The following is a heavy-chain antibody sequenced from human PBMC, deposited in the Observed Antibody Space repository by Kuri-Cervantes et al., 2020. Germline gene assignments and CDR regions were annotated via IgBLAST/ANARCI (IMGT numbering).Heavy chain of an antibody. CDR1: GGSFSGYY. CDR2: INHSGST. Sequence: SQTLSLTCAVYGGSFSGYYWSWIRQTPGKGLEWIGEINHSGSTNYNPSLKSRVTISVDTSKNQSSLQLNSVTPEDTAVYYCARDRYSYGYDYWGQGTLVTVSS. V-gene: IGHV4-34*01. CDR3: ARDRYSYGYDY. D-gene: IGHD5-18*01. J-gene: IGHJ4*02.